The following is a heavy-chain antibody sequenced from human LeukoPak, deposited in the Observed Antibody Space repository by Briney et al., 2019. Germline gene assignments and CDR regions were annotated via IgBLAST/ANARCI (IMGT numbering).Heavy chain of an antibody. D-gene: IGHD4-23*01. J-gene: IGHJ4*02. Sequence: GGSLRLSCGASGFTFSSHWMSWVRQVPGKGLEWVANIKQDGSEKYYVDSVEGRFTISRDNAKNSLYLQMNSMRAEDTAVYFCARDQTTVGLDFWGQGTLVSVSS. CDR1: GFTFSSHW. CDR2: IKQDGSEK. V-gene: IGHV3-7*03. CDR3: ARDQTTVGLDF.